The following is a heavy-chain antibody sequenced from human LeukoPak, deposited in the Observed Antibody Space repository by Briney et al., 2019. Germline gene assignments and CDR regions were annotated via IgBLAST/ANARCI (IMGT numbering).Heavy chain of an antibody. J-gene: IGHJ4*02. Sequence: GGSLRLSCAASGFTFSSYSMNWVRQAPGKGLEWVSSISSSSSYIYYADSMKGRFTISRDDAKNSLYLQMNSLRAEDTAVYYCAGLVPAHFWGQGTLVTVSS. V-gene: IGHV3-21*01. CDR1: GFTFSSYS. D-gene: IGHD2-2*01. CDR3: AGLVPAHF. CDR2: ISSSSSYI.